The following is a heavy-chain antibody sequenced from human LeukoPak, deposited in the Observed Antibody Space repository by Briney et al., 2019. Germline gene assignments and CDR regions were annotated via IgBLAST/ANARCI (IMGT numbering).Heavy chain of an antibody. D-gene: IGHD6-13*01. Sequence: SETLSLTCAVYGGSFGGYYWSWIRQPPGKGLEWIGEINHSGSTNYNPSLKSRVTISVDTSKNQFSLKLSSVTAADTAVYYCARAGTIAAAGRRTRPPTLLGFSDIWGQGTMVTVSS. CDR1: GGSFGGYY. V-gene: IGHV4-34*01. CDR3: ARAGTIAAAGRRTRPPTLLGFSDI. J-gene: IGHJ3*02. CDR2: INHSGST.